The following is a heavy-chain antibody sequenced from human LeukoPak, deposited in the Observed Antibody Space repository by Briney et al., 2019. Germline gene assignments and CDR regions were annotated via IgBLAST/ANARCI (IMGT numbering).Heavy chain of an antibody. CDR2: IYYSGST. CDR1: GGSISSGGYY. CDR3: ARIVVTAIADAFDI. J-gene: IGHJ3*02. V-gene: IGHV4-31*03. Sequence: SETLSLTCTVSGGSISSGGYYWSWIRQHPGKGLEWIGYIYYSGSTYYNPSLKSRVTISVDTSKNQFSLKLSSVTAADTAVYYCARIVVTAIADAFDIWGQGTMVTVSS. D-gene: IGHD2-21*02.